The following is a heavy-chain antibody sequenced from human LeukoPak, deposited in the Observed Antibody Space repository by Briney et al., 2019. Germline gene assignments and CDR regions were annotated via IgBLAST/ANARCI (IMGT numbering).Heavy chain of an antibody. CDR2: ISGSGDIT. CDR1: GFTFWSYA. J-gene: IGHJ4*02. CDR3: AKVSRFAVVPAAMLDY. V-gene: IGHV3-23*01. D-gene: IGHD2-2*01. Sequence: GGSLRLSCAASGFTFWSYAMSWVRQAPGKGLEWVSAISGSGDITYYADSVKGRFTMSRDNFKNTLYLQMNSLRAEDTAVYYCAKVSRFAVVPAAMLDYWGQGIQVTLSS.